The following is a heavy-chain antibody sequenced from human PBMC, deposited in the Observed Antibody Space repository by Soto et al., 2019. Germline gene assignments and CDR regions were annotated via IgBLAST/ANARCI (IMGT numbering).Heavy chain of an antibody. D-gene: IGHD3-10*01. Sequence: SETLSLTCAVYGGSFSGYYWSWIRQPPGKGLEWIGEINHSGSTNYNPSLKSRVTISVDTSKNQFSLKLSSVTAADTAVYYCARGREERMYYYGSGSSHNFDYWGQGTLVTVSS. CDR1: GGSFSGYY. V-gene: IGHV4-34*01. CDR3: ARGREERMYYYGSGSSHNFDY. CDR2: INHSGST. J-gene: IGHJ4*02.